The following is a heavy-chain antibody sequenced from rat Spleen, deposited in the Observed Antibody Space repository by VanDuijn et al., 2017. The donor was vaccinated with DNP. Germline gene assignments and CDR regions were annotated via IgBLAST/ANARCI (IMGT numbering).Heavy chain of an antibody. V-gene: IGHV5-17*01. CDR1: GFTFSDYA. CDR2: IIYDGTKT. J-gene: IGHJ2*01. CDR3: ARLDYGFDY. D-gene: IGHD1-11*01. Sequence: EVQLVESGGGLVQPGNSLKLSCAASGFTFSDYAMAWVRQSPKKGLEWVATIIYDGTKTFYRDSVKGRFTISRDNAKSTLYLQMDILRSEDTATYYCARLDYGFDYWGQGVMVTVSS.